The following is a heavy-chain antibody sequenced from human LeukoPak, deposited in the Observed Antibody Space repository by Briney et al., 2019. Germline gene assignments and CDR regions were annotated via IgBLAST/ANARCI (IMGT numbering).Heavy chain of an antibody. Sequence: PGGSLRLSCAASGLTFSSYAMSWFRQAPGKGLEWVSAISGSGGSTYYADSVKGRFTISRDNSKNTLYLQMNSLRAEDTAVYYCASGVVYGAGFYYYYMDVWGKGTTVTISS. J-gene: IGHJ6*03. D-gene: IGHD5/OR15-5a*01. CDR1: GLTFSSYA. CDR3: ASGVVYGAGFYYYYMDV. V-gene: IGHV3-23*01. CDR2: ISGSGGST.